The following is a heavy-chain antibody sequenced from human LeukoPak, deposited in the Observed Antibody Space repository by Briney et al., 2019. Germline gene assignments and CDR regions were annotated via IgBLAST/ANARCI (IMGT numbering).Heavy chain of an antibody. V-gene: IGHV3-21*01. CDR1: GFTFSSYS. CDR3: ARGSYYDRPTQFDY. J-gene: IGHJ4*02. CDR2: ISSSSSYI. D-gene: IGHD3-22*01. Sequence: GGSLRLSCAASGFTFSSYSMIWVRQAPGNGLEWVSSISSSSSYIYYADSVKGRFTISRDNAKNSLYLQMNSLRAEDTAVYYCARGSYYDRPTQFDYWGQGTLVTVSS.